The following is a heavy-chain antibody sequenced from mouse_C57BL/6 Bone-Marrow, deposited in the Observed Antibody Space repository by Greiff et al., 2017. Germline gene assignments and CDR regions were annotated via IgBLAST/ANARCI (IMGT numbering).Heavy chain of an antibody. CDR1: GYTFTDYE. D-gene: IGHD1-1*01. V-gene: IGHV1-15*01. Sequence: QVQLQQSGAELVRPGASVTLSCKASGYTFTDYEMHWVKQTPVHGLEWIGAIDPETGGTAYNQKFKGKAILTADKSSSPAYMELRSLTSEDSAVYYCTKITTVVANYAMDYWGQGTSVTVSS. J-gene: IGHJ4*01. CDR2: IDPETGGT. CDR3: TKITTVVANYAMDY.